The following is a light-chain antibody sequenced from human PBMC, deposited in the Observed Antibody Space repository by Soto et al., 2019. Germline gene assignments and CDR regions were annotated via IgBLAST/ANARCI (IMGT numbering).Light chain of an antibody. J-gene: IGLJ1*01. Sequence: QSALTQPASVSGSPGQSITISCTGTSSDVVNDLLVSWYQQQPGKAPKLMIYEGTKRPAGVSNRFSGSKSGSTASLIISRLQTEDEADYYCVSYTSSTTYVFGTGTKLTVL. CDR1: SSDVVNDLL. V-gene: IGLV2-14*02. CDR3: VSYTSSTTYV. CDR2: EGT.